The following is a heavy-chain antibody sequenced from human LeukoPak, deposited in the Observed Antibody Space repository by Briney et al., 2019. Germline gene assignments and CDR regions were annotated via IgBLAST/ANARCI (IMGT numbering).Heavy chain of an antibody. V-gene: IGHV4-38-2*02. CDR3: ARDGGDRDYFDY. CDR2: IYHSGNT. Sequence: SETLSLTCTVSGSSIRSGYYWGWIRQPPGKGLEWIGSIYHSGNTYYNPSLKSRVTISVDTSKNQFSLKLSSVTAADTAVYYCARDGGDRDYFDYWGQGTLVTVSS. CDR1: GSSIRSGYY. D-gene: IGHD2-21*02. J-gene: IGHJ4*02.